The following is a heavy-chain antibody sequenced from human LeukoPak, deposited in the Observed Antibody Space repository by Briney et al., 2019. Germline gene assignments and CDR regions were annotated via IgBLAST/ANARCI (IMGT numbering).Heavy chain of an antibody. CDR2: ISSSSSYI. V-gene: IGHV3-21*01. CDR3: ARPIAAAVLKAPFDY. D-gene: IGHD6-13*01. Sequence: GGSLRLSCAASGFTFSSYSMNWVRQAPGKGLEWVSSISSSSSYIYYADSVKGRFTISRDNAKNSLYLQMNSLRAEDTAVYYCARPIAAAVLKAPFDYWGQGTLVTVSS. J-gene: IGHJ4*02. CDR1: GFTFSSYS.